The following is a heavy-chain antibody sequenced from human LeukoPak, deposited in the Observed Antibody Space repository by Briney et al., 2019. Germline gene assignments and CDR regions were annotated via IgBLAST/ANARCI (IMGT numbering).Heavy chain of an antibody. CDR2: IKTDGSEK. J-gene: IGHJ4*02. CDR3: ARDPELGRIDY. CDR1: GFTFSSYW. Sequence: GGSLRLSCVASGFTFSSYWMSWVRQAPGKGLEWVANIKTDGSEKEYADSVKGRFTISRDNAKNSLYLQMNSLRAEDTAVYYCARDPELGRIDYWGQGTLVTVSS. V-gene: IGHV3-7*01. D-gene: IGHD1-14*01.